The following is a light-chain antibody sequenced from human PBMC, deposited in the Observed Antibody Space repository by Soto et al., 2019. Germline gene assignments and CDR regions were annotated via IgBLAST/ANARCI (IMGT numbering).Light chain of an antibody. CDR1: QTISSTY. CDR2: GAS. CDR3: QQYGASPGT. V-gene: IGKV3-20*01. Sequence: EIVLTQSPGTLSLSSGERATLSCRASQTISSTYFAWYQQKPGQAPRLLIYGASSRATGIPDRFSGSGYGTDFTLTISRLEPEDVAVYYCQQYGASPGTFGQGTKVEIK. J-gene: IGKJ1*01.